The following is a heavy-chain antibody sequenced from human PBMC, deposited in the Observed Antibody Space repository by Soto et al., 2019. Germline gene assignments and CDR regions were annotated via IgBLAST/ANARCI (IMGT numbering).Heavy chain of an antibody. J-gene: IGHJ4*02. D-gene: IGHD2-15*01. CDR2: INHTGDT. CDR3: AREVGYYSAARRNLYFDY. Sequence: PSETLSLTCAVSVGSFSGYYWSWVRQTPGKGLEWIGDINHTGDTNYNPSLKSRVMISVDTAKTQFSLNVTSVTAADTAVYYCAREVGYYSAARRNLYFDYWGPGTLVTVSS. V-gene: IGHV4-34*01. CDR1: VGSFSGYY.